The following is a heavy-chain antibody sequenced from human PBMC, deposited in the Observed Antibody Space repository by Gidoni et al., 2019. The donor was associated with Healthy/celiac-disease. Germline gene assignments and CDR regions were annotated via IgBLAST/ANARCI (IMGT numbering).Heavy chain of an antibody. D-gene: IGHD6-19*01. CDR2: IKSKTDGGTT. J-gene: IGHJ4*02. CDR1: GFTFCNGW. V-gene: IGHV3-15*01. CDR3: TTDEESGWAPLEY. Sequence: EVQLVESGGGLVKPGGSLRLSCAASGFTFCNGWMSWVRQAPGKGLEWVGRIKSKTDGGTTDYAAPVKGRFTISRDDSKNTLYLQMNSLKTEDTAVYYCTTDEESGWAPLEYWGQGTLVTVSS.